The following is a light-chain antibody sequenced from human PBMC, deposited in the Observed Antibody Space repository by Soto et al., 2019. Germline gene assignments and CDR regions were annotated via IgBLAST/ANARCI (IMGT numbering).Light chain of an antibody. Sequence: SALTQPLSASVPPGQSVTSSCTGTSSDVGYNYVSWFQLHLGKAPNLIIYEVSQRPAGVPDRFSGSKSGNTACLTVSGLQTEDEADYYCSAYTGSNNFVFGSGTKVTVL. CDR3: SAYTGSNNFV. CDR2: EVS. CDR1: SSDVGYNY. V-gene: IGLV2-8*01. J-gene: IGLJ1*01.